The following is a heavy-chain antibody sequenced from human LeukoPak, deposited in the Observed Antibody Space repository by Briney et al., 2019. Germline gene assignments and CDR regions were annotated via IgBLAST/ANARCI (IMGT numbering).Heavy chain of an antibody. CDR1: GFTFSSFS. CDR2: ISSRSSYI. V-gene: IGHV3-21*01. J-gene: IGHJ3*02. Sequence: GGSLRLSCAASGFTFSSFSMNWVRQAPGKGLEWVSSISSRSSYIYYADSVKGRFTISRDDAKNSLYLQMNSLRAEDTAVYYCARDSYCGGDCSDAFDIWGQGTMVTVPS. D-gene: IGHD2-21*02. CDR3: ARDSYCGGDCSDAFDI.